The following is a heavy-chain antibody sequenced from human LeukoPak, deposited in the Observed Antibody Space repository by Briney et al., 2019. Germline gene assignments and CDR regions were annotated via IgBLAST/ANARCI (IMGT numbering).Heavy chain of an antibody. J-gene: IGHJ4*02. D-gene: IGHD3-22*01. CDR1: GFTFSSYS. Sequence: GGSLRLSCAASGFTFSSYSMNWVRQAPGKGLEWVSSISSSSSYINYADSVKGRFTISRDNAKNSLYLQMNSLRAEDTAVYYCARANFYDSSGYLDYWGQGTLVTVSS. CDR3: ARANFYDSSGYLDY. CDR2: ISSSSSYI. V-gene: IGHV3-21*01.